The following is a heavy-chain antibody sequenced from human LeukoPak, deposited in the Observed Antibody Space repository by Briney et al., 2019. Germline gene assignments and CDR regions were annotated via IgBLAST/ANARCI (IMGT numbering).Heavy chain of an antibody. V-gene: IGHV3-23*01. J-gene: IGHJ4*02. D-gene: IGHD3-22*01. CDR2: ISGSGGST. CDR1: GFTFSNYA. Sequence: GGSLRLSCAASGFTFSNYAMSWVRQAPGKGLEWVSSISGSGGSTYYADSVKGRLTISRDNSKNTLYLQMNSLRAEDTAVYYCAKDLMDYYDSSGYYGPLFDYWGQGTLVTVSS. CDR3: AKDLMDYYDSSGYYGPLFDY.